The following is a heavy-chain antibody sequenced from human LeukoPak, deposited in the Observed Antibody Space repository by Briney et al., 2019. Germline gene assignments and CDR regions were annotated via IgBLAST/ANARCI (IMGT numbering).Heavy chain of an antibody. CDR2: IYYSGST. J-gene: IGHJ6*03. CDR3: ARVPRITMVRGVIIPNYYYYMDV. D-gene: IGHD3-10*01. V-gene: IGHV4-39*07. CDR1: GGSISSSSYY. Sequence: SETLSLTCTVSGGSISSSSYYWGWIRQPPGKGLEWIGSIYYSGSTYYNPSLKSRVTISVDTSKNQFSLQLSSVTAADTAVYYCARVPRITMVRGVIIPNYYYYMDVWGKGTTVTISS.